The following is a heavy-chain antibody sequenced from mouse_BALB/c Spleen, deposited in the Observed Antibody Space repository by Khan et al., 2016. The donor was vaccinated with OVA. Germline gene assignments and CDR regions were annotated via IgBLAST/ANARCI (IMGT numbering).Heavy chain of an antibody. D-gene: IGHD2-10*01. V-gene: IGHV2-6-1*01. CDR1: GFSLTNYG. CDR2: IWSGGNT. J-gene: IGHJ4*01. CDR3: ARQPYYQYYIMDY. Sequence: QVQLKQSGPGLVAPSQSLSITCTISGFSLTNYGVHWVRQPPGKGLEWLGVIWSGGNTNYSAPFISRLSICKTNSKSHIFLKMNSIQTDDTAMYYCARQPYYQYYIMDYWGQGTSVTVSS.